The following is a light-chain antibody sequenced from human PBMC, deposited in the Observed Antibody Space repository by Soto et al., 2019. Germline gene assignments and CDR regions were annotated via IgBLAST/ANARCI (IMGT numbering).Light chain of an antibody. V-gene: IGLV4-69*01. CDR2: LNSDGSH. CDR3: QTWGTGMV. CDR1: SGHSSYA. J-gene: IGLJ2*01. Sequence: QPVLTQSPSASASLGASVKLTCTLSSGHSSYAIAWHQQQPEKGPRYLMKLNSDGSHSKGDGIPDRFSGSSSGAERYLTISSLQSVDEADYYCQTWGTGMVFGGGTKVTVL.